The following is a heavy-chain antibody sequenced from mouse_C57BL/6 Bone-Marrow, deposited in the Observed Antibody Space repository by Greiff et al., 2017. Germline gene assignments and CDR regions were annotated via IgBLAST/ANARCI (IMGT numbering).Heavy chain of an antibody. V-gene: IGHV14-4*01. CDR3: SSFDGNYFDF. Sequence: VQLQQSGAELVRPGASVKLSCTASGFNIKDDYIHWVKQRPEQGLEWIGWIAPDIGDTEYASKFQGKATITSETSSNTAYLQLSSLTSEDTAVYYCSSFDGNYFDFWGQGTPLTVAS. J-gene: IGHJ2*01. D-gene: IGHD2-3*01. CDR2: IAPDIGDT. CDR1: GFNIKDDY.